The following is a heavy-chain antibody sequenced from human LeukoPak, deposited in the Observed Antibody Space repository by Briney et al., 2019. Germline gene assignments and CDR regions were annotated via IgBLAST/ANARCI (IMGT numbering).Heavy chain of an antibody. D-gene: IGHD4-17*01. V-gene: IGHV3-69-1*01. Sequence: PGGSLRLSCAASGFTFSDYYMIWIRQAPGKGLEWVSYISSTETIHYADSVKGRCTISRDNAKNSLYLQMNSLRAEDTAVYYCARGYGDYVSYYYYGMDVWGQGTTVTVSS. CDR3: ARGYGDYVSYYYYGMDV. CDR1: GFTFSDYY. J-gene: IGHJ6*02. CDR2: ISSTETI.